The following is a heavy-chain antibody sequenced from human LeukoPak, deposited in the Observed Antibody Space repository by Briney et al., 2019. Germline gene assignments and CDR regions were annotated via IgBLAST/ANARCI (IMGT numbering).Heavy chain of an antibody. J-gene: IGHJ6*03. CDR2: IYYSGST. CDR1: GGSISSSSYY. V-gene: IGHV4-39*07. Sequence: PSETLSLTCTVSGGSISSSSYYWGWIRQPPGKGLEWIGSIYYSGSTYYNPSLKSRVTISVDTSKNQFSLKLSSVTAADTAVYYCARDGRIGAARLGNYYYMDVWGKGTTVTVSS. CDR3: ARDGRIGAARLGNYYYMDV. D-gene: IGHD6-6*01.